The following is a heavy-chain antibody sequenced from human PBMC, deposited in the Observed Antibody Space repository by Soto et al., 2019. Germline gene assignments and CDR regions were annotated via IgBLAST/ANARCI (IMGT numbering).Heavy chain of an antibody. Sequence: QAQVVESGGGLVKPGGSLRLSCGTSGINFSDHFMAWIRLSPGKGLEWIAYISGSGTTIYYADSVRGRYTISRDNANDSLYLQMNSLRAEDTAVYYCARDGRYKTPYDGFDTWGQGTMVTVSS. CDR1: GINFSDHF. J-gene: IGHJ3*02. D-gene: IGHD1-26*01. CDR3: ARDGRYKTPYDGFDT. V-gene: IGHV3-11*01. CDR2: ISGSGTTI.